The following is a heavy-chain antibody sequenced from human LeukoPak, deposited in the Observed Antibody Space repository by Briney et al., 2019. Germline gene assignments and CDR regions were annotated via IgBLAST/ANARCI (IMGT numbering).Heavy chain of an antibody. J-gene: IGHJ4*02. CDR3: ARDLTYSYGYGY. CDR1: GFTVSSNY. V-gene: IGHV3-66*01. D-gene: IGHD5-18*01. CDR2: IYGGGST. Sequence: GGSLRLSCAASGFTVSSNYMSWVRQAPGKGLEWVSVIYGGGSTYYADSVKGRFTISRDNSKNTLYLQMNSLRAEDTAVYYCARDLTYSYGYGYWGQGTLVTVSS.